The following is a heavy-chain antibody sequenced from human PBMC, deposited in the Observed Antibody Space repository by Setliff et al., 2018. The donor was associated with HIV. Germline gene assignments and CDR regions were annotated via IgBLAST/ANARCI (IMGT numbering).Heavy chain of an antibody. Sequence: GGSLRLSCAASGFTFSSYEMNWVRQAPGKGLEWVSYISSSGTSTFYADSVKGRFTISRDNAKISLFLQMNSLRAEDTAVYYCARVRTIRGPDFWGQGTLVTVSS. CDR3: ARVRTIRGPDF. V-gene: IGHV3-48*03. D-gene: IGHD3-10*01. J-gene: IGHJ4*02. CDR1: GFTFSSYE. CDR2: ISSSGTST.